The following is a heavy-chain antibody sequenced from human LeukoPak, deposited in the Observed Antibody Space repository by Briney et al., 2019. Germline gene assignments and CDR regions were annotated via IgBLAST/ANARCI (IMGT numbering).Heavy chain of an antibody. CDR3: ATVPRVVPAAGWFDP. CDR2: FDPEDGET. Sequence: ASVKVSCKVSGYTLTELSMHWVRQAPGKGLEWMGGFDPEDGETIYAQKFQGRVTMTEDTSTDTAYMELSSLRSEDTAVYYCATVPRVVPAAGWFDPWGQGTLVTVSS. J-gene: IGHJ5*02. D-gene: IGHD2-2*01. V-gene: IGHV1-24*01. CDR1: GYTLTELS.